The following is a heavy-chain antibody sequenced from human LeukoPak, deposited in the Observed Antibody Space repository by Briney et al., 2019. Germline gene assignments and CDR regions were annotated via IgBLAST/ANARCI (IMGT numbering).Heavy chain of an antibody. CDR1: GYTFTSYA. D-gene: IGHD6-19*01. CDR2: INAGNGNT. J-gene: IGHJ5*02. V-gene: IGHV1-3*01. CDR3: ARDEHGHSSGWSP. Sequence: ASVKVSCKASGYTFTSYAMHWVRQAPGQRLEWMGWINAGNGNTKYSQKFQGRVTITRDTSASTAYMELSSLRSEDTAVCYCARDEHGHSSGWSPWGQGTLVTVSS.